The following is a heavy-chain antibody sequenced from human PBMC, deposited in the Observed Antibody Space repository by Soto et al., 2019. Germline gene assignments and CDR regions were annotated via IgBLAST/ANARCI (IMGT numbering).Heavy chain of an antibody. J-gene: IGHJ4*02. V-gene: IGHV1-58*01. CDR1: GFTFTSSA. CDR2: IVVGSGNT. Sequence: SVKVSCKASGFTFTSSAVQWVRQARGQRLEWIGWIVVGSGNTNYAQKFQERVTITRDMSTSTAYMELSSLRSEDTAVYYCAVNYYDSSGYYYNDYWGQGTLVTVSS. CDR3: AVNYYDSSGYYYNDY. D-gene: IGHD3-22*01.